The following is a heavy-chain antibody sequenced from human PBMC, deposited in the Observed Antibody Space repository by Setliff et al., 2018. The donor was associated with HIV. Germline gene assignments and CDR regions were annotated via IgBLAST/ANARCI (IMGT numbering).Heavy chain of an antibody. Sequence: GASVKVSCKASGYTFTSYDISWVRQAPGQGLGWMGWISAYNGNTNYAQKLQGRVTMTTDTSTSTAYMELRSLRSDDTAVYYCAREIGDYYDSSGYYPPTDYYYGMDVWGQGTTVTVSS. CDR3: AREIGDYYDSSGYYPPTDYYYGMDV. CDR1: GYTFTSYD. J-gene: IGHJ6*02. CDR2: ISAYNGNT. V-gene: IGHV1-18*01. D-gene: IGHD3-22*01.